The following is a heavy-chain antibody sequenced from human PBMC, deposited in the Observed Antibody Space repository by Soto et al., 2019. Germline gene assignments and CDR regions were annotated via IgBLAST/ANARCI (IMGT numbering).Heavy chain of an antibody. CDR1: GGSISSYY. CDR2: IYYSGST. D-gene: IGHD3-10*01. J-gene: IGHJ4*02. V-gene: IGHV4-59*08. CDR3: ARQGYYYGSGSFLSDY. Sequence: QVQLQESGPGLVNPSETLSLTCTVSGGSISSYYWSWIRQPPGKGLEWIVYIYYSGSTTYNPSLKSRVTISVDTSKNQFSLRLSSVTAADTAGYYCARQGYYYGSGSFLSDYWGQGTLVTVSS.